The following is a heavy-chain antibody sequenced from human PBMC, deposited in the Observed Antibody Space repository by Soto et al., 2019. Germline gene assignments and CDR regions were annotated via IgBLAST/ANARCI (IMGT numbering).Heavy chain of an antibody. CDR3: ARDHGVSTRFMGFYYYFGVDV. CDR2: ISGSSDTI. J-gene: IGHJ6*02. D-gene: IGHD4-17*01. V-gene: IGHV3-48*02. CDR1: GFTLSSYN. Sequence: EVQLVESGGGLVQPGGSLRLSCAASGFTLSSYNMNWVRQAPGKGLEWVSYISGSSDTIYYADSVKGRFTISRDNAKNSLYLQMDSLRDEETAVYYCARDHGVSTRFMGFYYYFGVDVWGQGTTVTVSS.